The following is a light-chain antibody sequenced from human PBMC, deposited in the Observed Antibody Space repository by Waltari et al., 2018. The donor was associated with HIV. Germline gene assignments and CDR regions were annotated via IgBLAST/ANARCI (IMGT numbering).Light chain of an antibody. Sequence: QLVLTQSPSASASLGASVKFTCTLSDAPSTYTIPCHPHHPEKGPRFLMKVKSDGSHIKGDGIPDRFSGSSSGAERYLTISSLQSEDEAHYYCQTWVTAAGTSVFGGGTKLTVL. CDR2: VKSDGSH. CDR1: DAPSTYT. J-gene: IGLJ2*01. V-gene: IGLV4-69*02. CDR3: QTWVTAAGTSV.